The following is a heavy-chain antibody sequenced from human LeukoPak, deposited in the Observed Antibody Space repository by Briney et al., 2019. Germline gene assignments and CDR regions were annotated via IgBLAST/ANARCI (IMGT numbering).Heavy chain of an antibody. CDR2: INWNGGST. J-gene: IGHJ4*02. V-gene: IGHV3-20*04. D-gene: IGHD6-19*01. Sequence: GGSLRLSCAASGSTFDDHGMSWVRQVPGKGLEWVAGINWNGGSTGYADSVKGRFTISRDNAKNSLFLQMNSLRAEDTALYYCAMGDSSGWYFDYWGQGTLVTVFS. CDR3: AMGDSSGWYFDY. CDR1: GSTFDDHG.